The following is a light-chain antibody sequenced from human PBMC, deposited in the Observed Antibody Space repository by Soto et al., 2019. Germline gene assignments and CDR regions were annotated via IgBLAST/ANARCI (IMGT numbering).Light chain of an antibody. CDR1: SSDVGGYKY. J-gene: IGLJ2*01. V-gene: IGLV2-14*03. Sequence: QPVLTQPASVSGSPGQSITISCTGTSSDVGGYKYVSWYQQHTGKAPKLLIYDVNDRPSGVSIRFSGSKSGNAASLTISGLQTEDEAIYYCSSKTSSSTRLIFGGGTKLTVL. CDR3: SSKTSSSTRLI. CDR2: DVN.